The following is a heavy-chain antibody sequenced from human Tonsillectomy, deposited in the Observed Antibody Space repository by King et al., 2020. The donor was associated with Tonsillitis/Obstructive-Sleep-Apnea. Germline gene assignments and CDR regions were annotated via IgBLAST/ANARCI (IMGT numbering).Heavy chain of an antibody. CDR3: ARESGYSYGSYYFDY. D-gene: IGHD5-18*01. J-gene: IGHJ4*02. CDR1: GFTFSSYS. CDR2: ISSSSNYI. V-gene: IGHV3-21*04. Sequence: VQLVESGGGLVKPGGSLRLSCAASGFTFSSYSMNWVRQAPGKGLEWVSSISSSSNYIYYADSVKGRFTISRDNAKNSLYLQMNSLRAEDTAVYYCARESGYSYGSYYFDYWGQGTLVTGSS.